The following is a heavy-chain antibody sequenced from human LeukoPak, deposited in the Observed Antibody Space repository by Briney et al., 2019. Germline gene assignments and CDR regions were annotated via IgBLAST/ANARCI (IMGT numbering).Heavy chain of an antibody. Sequence: ASVKVSCKASGYTFTSYDISGVRDATGEGVEWMGWMNANSGNTGYAQKFQGRVTMTRNTSISTAYMELSSLRSEDTAVYYCARGTPSSSSVFDHWGQGTLHTVSS. V-gene: IGHV1-8*01. J-gene: IGHJ4*02. D-gene: IGHD6-6*01. CDR1: GYTFTSYD. CDR2: MNANSGNT. CDR3: ARGTPSSSSVFDH.